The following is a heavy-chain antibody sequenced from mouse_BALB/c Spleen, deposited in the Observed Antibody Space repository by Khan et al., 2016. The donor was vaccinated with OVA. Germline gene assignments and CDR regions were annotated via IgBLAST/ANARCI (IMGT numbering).Heavy chain of an antibody. D-gene: IGHD1-1*01. V-gene: IGHV2-9*02. CDR3: AGAFYYGAWFAY. J-gene: IGHJ3*01. CDR2: IWAGGST. CDR1: GFSLSSYG. Sequence: QVQLKQSGPGLVAPSQTLSITCTVSGFSLSSYGVHWVRQPPGKGLEWLGVIWAGGSTNHNSALMSRLSISKDNSKSQVFLKMNSLQTDDTAMYYCAGAFYYGAWFAYWGQGTLVTVSA.